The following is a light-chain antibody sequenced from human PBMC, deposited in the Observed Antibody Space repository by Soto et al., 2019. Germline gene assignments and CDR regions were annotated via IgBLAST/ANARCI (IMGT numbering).Light chain of an antibody. CDR2: GAS. CDR1: QSVSRN. Sequence: EVVLTQSPATLSVSPGDRATLSCRASQSVSRNLAWYQQKPGQAPRLLIYGASTRATGVPARFSGSGSATEFTLSISSLQSEDFAVYYCQQYDNWPLTFGGGTKVEIK. J-gene: IGKJ4*01. CDR3: QQYDNWPLT. V-gene: IGKV3-15*01.